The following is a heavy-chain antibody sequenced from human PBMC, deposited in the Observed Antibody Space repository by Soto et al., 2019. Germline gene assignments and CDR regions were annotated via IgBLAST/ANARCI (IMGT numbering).Heavy chain of an antibody. CDR3: ARGSCWAAFDY. V-gene: IGHV4-30-2*01. CDR2: IYHSGST. J-gene: IGHJ4*02. CDR1: GGSISSGGYS. Sequence: PSETLSLTCAVSGGSISSGGYSWSWIRQPPGKGLEWIGYIYHSGSTYYNPSLKSRVTISVDRSKNQFSLKLSSVTAADTAVYYCARGSCWAAFDYWGQGTLVTVPQ. D-gene: IGHD6-13*01.